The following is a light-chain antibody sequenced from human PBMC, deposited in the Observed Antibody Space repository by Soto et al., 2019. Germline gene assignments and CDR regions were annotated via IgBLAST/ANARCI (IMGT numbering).Light chain of an antibody. Sequence: ELTQPPSVSVAPGQTARFACGGNNIGSRSVHWYQQRPGQAPILVVFDDDDRPSGIPERFSGSNSGNTATLTIIRVEAGDEADYYCQVWDTSIYQYVFGSGTKVTV. J-gene: IGLJ1*01. V-gene: IGLV3-21*02. CDR3: QVWDTSIYQYV. CDR2: DDD. CDR1: NIGSRS.